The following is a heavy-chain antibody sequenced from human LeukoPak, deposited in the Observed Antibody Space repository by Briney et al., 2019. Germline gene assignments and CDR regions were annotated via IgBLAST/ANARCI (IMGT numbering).Heavy chain of an antibody. Sequence: ASVKVSCKPSRHSFTSYDINWVRQAPGQGLEWMGWVNPNAGNTGYVQKFQGRVTFTRNTSISTAYMELSSLRSEDTAVYYCARGKYCSVATCYSLGYYYYMDVCGKGTTVTVSS. D-gene: IGHD2-15*01. CDR2: VNPNAGNT. J-gene: IGHJ6*03. V-gene: IGHV1-8*03. CDR1: RHSFTSYD. CDR3: ARGKYCSVATCYSLGYYYYMDV.